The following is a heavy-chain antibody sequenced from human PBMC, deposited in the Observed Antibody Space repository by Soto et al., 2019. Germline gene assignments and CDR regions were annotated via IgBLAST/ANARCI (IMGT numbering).Heavy chain of an antibody. CDR3: ARESEDLTSNFAY. CDR2: ISSTTNYI. J-gene: IGHJ4*02. V-gene: IGHV3-21*06. CDR1: GFTFTRYS. Sequence: EVQLVESGGGLVKPGGSLRLSCAASGFTFTRYSINWVRQAPGKGLEWVSSISSTTNYIYYGDSMKGRFTISRDNAKNSLYLEMNSLRAEDTAVYYCARESEDLTSNFAYWGQGTLVTVSS.